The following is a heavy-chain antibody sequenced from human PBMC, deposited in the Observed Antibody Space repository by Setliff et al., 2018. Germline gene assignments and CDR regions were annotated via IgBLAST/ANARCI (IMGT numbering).Heavy chain of an antibody. V-gene: IGHV1-69*05. J-gene: IGHJ5*02. D-gene: IGHD2-15*01. CDR3: ARDSPEMVAPPAAHCFDP. Sequence: SVKVSCKASGDSFNNYAISWVRQAPGQGLEWMGGIIPMFGTPAYAQKFQDRVTITTDTSTSTAYMELRSLRSDDTAVYYCARDSPEMVAPPAAHCFDPWGQGTLVTVSS. CDR2: IIPMFGTP. CDR1: GDSFNNYA.